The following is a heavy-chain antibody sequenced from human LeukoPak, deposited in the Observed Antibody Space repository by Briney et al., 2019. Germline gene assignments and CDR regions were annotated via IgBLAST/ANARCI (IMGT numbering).Heavy chain of an antibody. CDR2: ISYVGSNK. Sequence: GRSLRLSCAVSAFTFSSYAMHLVRQAPGKGLEWVVVISYVGSNKYYADSVQGRFSISRDNSKNTLYLQMNSLRAEDTAVYYCARDFLRRGYDFWSGYYDYWGQGTLVTVSS. CDR1: AFTFSSYA. D-gene: IGHD3-3*01. CDR3: ARDFLRRGYDFWSGYYDY. J-gene: IGHJ4*02. V-gene: IGHV3-30-3*01.